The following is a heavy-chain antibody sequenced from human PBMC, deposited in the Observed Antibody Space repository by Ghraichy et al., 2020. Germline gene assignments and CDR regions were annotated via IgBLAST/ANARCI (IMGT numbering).Heavy chain of an antibody. CDR2: VYAGGST. J-gene: IGHJ4*02. D-gene: IGHD3-22*01. V-gene: IGHV3-66*01. Sequence: GSLRLSCAASGFSVTANYMAWVRQAPGSGLEWVSVVYAGGSTHYADSVKGRFTISRDRSKNTLYLHMNNLSAEDTAVYYCATDSSGFYYDWAQGTVVTVSS. CDR3: ATDSSGFYYD. CDR1: GFSVTANY.